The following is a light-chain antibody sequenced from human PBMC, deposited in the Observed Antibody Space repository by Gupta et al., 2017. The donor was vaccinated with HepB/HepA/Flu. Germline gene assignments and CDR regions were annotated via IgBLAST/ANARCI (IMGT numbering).Light chain of an antibody. CDR3: QAWDYSSHVV. V-gene: IGLV3-1*01. CDR1: PLGDKY. J-gene: IGLJ2*01. Sequence: SFELTQPPSVSVSPGQTASITCSGDPLGDKYVCWYQQKPGQSPILLIYQDSKRPSGIPERFSGSNSGNTAILTISGTQAMDEAVYYCQAWDYSSHVVFGGGTKLTVL. CDR2: QDS.